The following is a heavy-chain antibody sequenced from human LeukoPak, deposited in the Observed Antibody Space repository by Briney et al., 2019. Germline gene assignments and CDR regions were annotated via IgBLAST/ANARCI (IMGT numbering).Heavy chain of an antibody. CDR3: ARDFEEGFGELFGY. Sequence: GGTLRLSCAASGFTFSSYGMRWVRQAPGKGLEWVSTISGSGGSTYYADSVKGRFTISRDNSKNTLYLQMNSLRAEDTAVYYCARDFEEGFGELFGYWGQGTLVTVSS. CDR1: GFTFSSYG. V-gene: IGHV3-23*01. D-gene: IGHD3-10*01. CDR2: ISGSGGST. J-gene: IGHJ4*02.